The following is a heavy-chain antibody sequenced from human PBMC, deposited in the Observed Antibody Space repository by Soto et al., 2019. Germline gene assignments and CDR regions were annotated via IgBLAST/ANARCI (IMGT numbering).Heavy chain of an antibody. CDR3: AHAMLYCIGGSCSTWFDS. D-gene: IGHD2-15*01. CDR1: GFSLSTHGVG. J-gene: IGHJ5*01. Sequence: QITLKESGPTLVKPTQTLTLTCTFSGFSLSTHGVGVGWIRQPAGKALEWLALIYWDDDKRYSASLNSRLTITKDTSKNQVVLTMTNVDPVDTATYYCAHAMLYCIGGSCSTWFDSWGPGTLVTVSS. V-gene: IGHV2-5*02. CDR2: IYWDDDK.